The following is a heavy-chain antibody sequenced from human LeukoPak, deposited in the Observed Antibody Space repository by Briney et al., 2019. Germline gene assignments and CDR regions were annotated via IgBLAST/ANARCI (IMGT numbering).Heavy chain of an antibody. CDR2: INPNSGGT. CDR1: GYTFTGYY. V-gene: IGHV1-2*04. D-gene: IGHD3-22*01. Sequence: ASVKVSCKASGYTFTGYYMHWVRQAPGQGLEWMGWINPNSGGTNYAQKFQGWVTMTRDTSISTAYMELSRLRSDDTAVYYCARSPDYYDSSGHDAFDIWGQGTMVTVSS. CDR3: ARSPDYYDSSGHDAFDI. J-gene: IGHJ3*02.